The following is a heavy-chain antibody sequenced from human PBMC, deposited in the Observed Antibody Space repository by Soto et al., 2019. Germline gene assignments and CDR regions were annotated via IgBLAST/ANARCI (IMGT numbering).Heavy chain of an antibody. J-gene: IGHJ3*02. CDR3: ALGVELLYTFHI. CDR2: INPNSGDT. CDR1: GYIFTGYL. V-gene: IGHV1-2*04. D-gene: IGHD3-10*01. Sequence: QVQLVQSGAEVKKPGAPVKVSCKASGYIFTGYLIHWVRQAPGQGLEWMGWINPNSGDTYNAQKFQGWVTMTRDTSISTAYMELRRLRSDDTAGYYCALGVELLYTFHIWGQGTMVTVSS.